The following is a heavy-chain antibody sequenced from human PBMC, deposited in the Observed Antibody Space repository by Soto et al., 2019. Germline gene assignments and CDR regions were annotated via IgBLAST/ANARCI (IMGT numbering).Heavy chain of an antibody. D-gene: IGHD3-10*01. J-gene: IGHJ6*02. CDR1: GFTFRSFT. CDR2: ISSNSAYI. V-gene: IGHV3-21*01. CDR3: TRGKYYSMDV. Sequence: PGGSLRLSCAASGFTFRSFTMNWVRQAPGQGLEWVSTISSNSAYIYYTDALRGRFTISRDNAKNSLHLQMNSLRAEDTAVYYCTRGKYYSMDVWGQGTTVTVSS.